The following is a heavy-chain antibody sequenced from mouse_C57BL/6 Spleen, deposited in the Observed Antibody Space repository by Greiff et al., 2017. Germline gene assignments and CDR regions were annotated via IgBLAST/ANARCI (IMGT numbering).Heavy chain of an antibody. Sequence: EVKLVESGEGLAKPGGSLKLSCAASGFTFSSYAMSWVRQTPEKRLEWVAYISRGGDYIYYADTVKGRFTISRDNARNTLYLQMSSLKSEETGMYYYTRDIHHPYNCGSCDVYSMDYWGQGTSVTVSA. CDR3: TRDIHHPYNCGSCDVYSMDY. CDR2: ISRGGDYI. J-gene: IGHJ4*01. CDR1: GFTFSSYA. V-gene: IGHV5-9-1*02. D-gene: IGHD1-1*01.